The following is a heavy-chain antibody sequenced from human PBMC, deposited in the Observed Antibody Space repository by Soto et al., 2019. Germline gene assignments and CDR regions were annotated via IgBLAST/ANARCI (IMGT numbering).Heavy chain of an antibody. V-gene: IGHV3-23*01. CDR1: GFSFGSYA. J-gene: IGHJ4*02. CDR3: ARSSYLDY. CDR2: ISGSDGKT. Sequence: GGSLRLSCAASGFSFGSYALSWVRQAPGKGLEWVSTISGSDGKTFYADSVKGRFSISRDTSQSTLYLQMNSLRADDTAMYYCARSSYLDYWRQGTRVTVSS.